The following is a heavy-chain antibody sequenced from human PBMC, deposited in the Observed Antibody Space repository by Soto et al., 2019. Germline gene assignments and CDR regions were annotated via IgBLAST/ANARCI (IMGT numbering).Heavy chain of an antibody. CDR2: IYSGGNT. CDR1: GFTVSSNY. J-gene: IGHJ3*02. V-gene: IGHV3-66*01. CDR3: AREVRVRGFAFDI. D-gene: IGHD3-3*01. Sequence: GGSLRLSCAVSGFTVSSNYMNWVRQAPGKGLEWVSFIYSGGNTYYADSVKGRFTISRDNSKNMLYLQMNSLRVEDTAVYYCAREVRVRGFAFDIWGQGTMVTVSS.